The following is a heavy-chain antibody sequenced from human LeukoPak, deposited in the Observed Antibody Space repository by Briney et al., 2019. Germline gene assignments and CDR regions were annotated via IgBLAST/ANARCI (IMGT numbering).Heavy chain of an antibody. Sequence: GGSLRLSCAASGFTFSSYAMHWVRQAPGKGLEWGAVISYDGSNKYYADSVKGRFTISRDNSKNTLYLQMNSLTAEDTAVYYCARDRGRMITFGGVIVNWGQGTLVTVSS. D-gene: IGHD3-16*02. CDR1: GFTFSSYA. J-gene: IGHJ4*02. V-gene: IGHV3-30-3*01. CDR3: ARDRGRMITFGGVIVN. CDR2: ISYDGSNK.